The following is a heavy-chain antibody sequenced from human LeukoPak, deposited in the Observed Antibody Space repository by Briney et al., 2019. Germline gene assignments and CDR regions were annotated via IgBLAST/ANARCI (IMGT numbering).Heavy chain of an antibody. CDR2: IYHSGST. J-gene: IGHJ5*02. Sequence: SETLSLTCAVSGGSISSGGHSWSWIRQPPGKGLEWIGYIYHSGSTYYNPSLKSRVTISVDRSKNQFSLKLSSVTAADTAVYYCAAGGCSGYPDLFDPWGQGTLVTVSS. CDR1: GGSISSGGHS. CDR3: AAGGCSGYPDLFDP. V-gene: IGHV4-30-2*01. D-gene: IGHD5-12*01.